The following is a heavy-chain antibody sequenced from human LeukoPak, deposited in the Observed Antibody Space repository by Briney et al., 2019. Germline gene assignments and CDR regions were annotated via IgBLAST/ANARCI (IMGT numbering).Heavy chain of an antibody. CDR3: ARDDYDSSGYYYEKDAFDI. CDR2: INPNSGGT. Sequence: ASVKVSCKASGYTFIGYYMHWVRQAPGQGLEWMGRINPNSGGTDYAQKFQGRVTMTRDSSISIAYLEFSSLRSDDTAVYYCARDDYDSSGYYYEKDAFDIWGQGTLVTVSS. D-gene: IGHD3-22*01. J-gene: IGHJ4*02. V-gene: IGHV1-2*06. CDR1: GYTFIGYY.